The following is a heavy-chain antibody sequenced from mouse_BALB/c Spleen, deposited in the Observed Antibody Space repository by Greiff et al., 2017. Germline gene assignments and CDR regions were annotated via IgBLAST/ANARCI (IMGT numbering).Heavy chain of an antibody. CDR2: INPGSGGT. CDR3: ARGGYDEVDY. V-gene: IGHV1-54*01. D-gene: IGHD2-2*01. Sequence: VQLQQSGAELVRPGTSVKVSCKASGYAFTNYLIAWVKQRPGQGLEWIGVINPGSGGTNYNEKFKGKATLTADKSSSTAYMQLSSLTSDDSAVYFCARGGYDEVDYWGQGTTLTGAS. J-gene: IGHJ2*01. CDR1: GYAFTNYL.